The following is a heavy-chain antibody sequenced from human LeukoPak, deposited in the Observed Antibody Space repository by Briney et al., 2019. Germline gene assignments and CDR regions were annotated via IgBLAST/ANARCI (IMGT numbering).Heavy chain of an antibody. J-gene: IGHJ4*02. CDR1: GFTFSSYS. CDR2: ISSSSSYI. Sequence: GGSLRLSCAASGFTFSSYSVNWVRQAPGKGLEWVSSISSSSSYIYYADSVKGRFTISRDNAKNSLYLQMNSLRAEDTAVYYCARSPGGTPVLWGQGTLVTVSS. D-gene: IGHD1-14*01. V-gene: IGHV3-21*01. CDR3: ARSPGGTPVL.